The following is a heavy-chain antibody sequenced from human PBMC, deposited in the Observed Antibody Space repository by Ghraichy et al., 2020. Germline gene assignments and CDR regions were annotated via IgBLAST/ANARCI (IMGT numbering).Heavy chain of an antibody. CDR1: GAPISSYY. J-gene: IGHJ4*02. CDR3: ARVREFGTLDGYGSGNDYFDY. CDR2: IYYSGYI. V-gene: IGHV4-59*01. D-gene: IGHD3-10*01. Sequence: SQTLSLTCTLSGAPISSYYWRWFRQPPCKGLKWIGYIYYSGYINSNPPLKSRVTMSVDTSKNQFSLNLNSVTAADTAVYYCARVREFGTLDGYGSGNDYFDYWGQGTLVTVSS.